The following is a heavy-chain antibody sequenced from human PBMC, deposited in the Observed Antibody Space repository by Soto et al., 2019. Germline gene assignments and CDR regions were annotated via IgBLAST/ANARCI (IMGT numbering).Heavy chain of an antibody. J-gene: IGHJ4*02. D-gene: IGHD2-21*01. Sequence: SETLSLTCAVSGGSISSGHYPWTWIRQPPGKGLEWIGYIYPGGKTYYSSSLKSRVTIALDTSKSLVSLRLTSVTAADTAVYFCARLVGVALAPWGQGTLVTVSS. V-gene: IGHV4-30-2*01. CDR2: IYPGGKT. CDR3: ARLVGVALAP. CDR1: GGSISSGHYP.